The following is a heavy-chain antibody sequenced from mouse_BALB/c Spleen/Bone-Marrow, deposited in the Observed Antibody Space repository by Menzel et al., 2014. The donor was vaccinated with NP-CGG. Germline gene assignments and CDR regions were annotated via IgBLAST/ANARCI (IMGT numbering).Heavy chain of an antibody. CDR3: ARSLITTVVANYAMDY. J-gene: IGHJ4*01. V-gene: IGHV1S56*01. D-gene: IGHD1-1*01. CDR1: GYTFTSYY. Sequence: QVQLKQSGPELVKPGASVRISCKASGYTFTSYYIHWVKQRPGQGLEWIGWIYPGNVNTKYNEKFKGKATLTADKSSSTAYMQLSSLTSEDSAVYFCARSLITTVVANYAMDYWCQGTSVTVSS. CDR2: IYPGNVNT.